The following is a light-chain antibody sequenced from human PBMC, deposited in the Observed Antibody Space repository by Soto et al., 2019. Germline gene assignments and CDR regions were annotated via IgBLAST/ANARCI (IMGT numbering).Light chain of an antibody. J-gene: IGKJ5*01. CDR3: EQAGSFPIT. CDR2: KAS. Sequence: DIQMTQSPSTLSASVGDRVTITCRASENIGVWLAWYQQKPGKAPKLLIYKASSLQSGVPSRFSGGGSGTEFTLTISSLQPEDFATYYCEQAGSFPITFGQGTRLEIK. V-gene: IGKV1-5*03. CDR1: ENIGVW.